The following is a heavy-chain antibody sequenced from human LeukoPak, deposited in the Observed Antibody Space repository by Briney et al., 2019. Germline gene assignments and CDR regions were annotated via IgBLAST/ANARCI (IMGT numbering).Heavy chain of an antibody. Sequence: ASVKVSCKASGDTFSSYNITWVRQAPGHGLEWMCRIIPVLGITNYAQEFQGRVTITADKSTSTAYMDLSSLRSEDTAVYYCVRDRGTCSSASCPHYYYGMDVWGQGTTVTVS. J-gene: IGHJ6*02. CDR3: VRDRGTCSSASCPHYYYGMDV. CDR1: GDTFSSYN. CDR2: IIPVLGIT. D-gene: IGHD2-2*01. V-gene: IGHV1-69*04.